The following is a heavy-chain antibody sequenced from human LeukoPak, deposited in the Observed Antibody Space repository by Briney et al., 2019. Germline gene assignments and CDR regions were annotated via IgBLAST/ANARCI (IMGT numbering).Heavy chain of an antibody. CDR2: ISAYNGNT. J-gene: IGHJ4*02. Sequence: GASVKVSCKAPGGTFSSYAISWVRQAPGQGLEWMGWISAYNGNTNYAQKLQGRVTMTTDTSTSTAYMELRSLRSDDTAVYYCARSTYGSGNDYWGQGTLVTVSS. V-gene: IGHV1-18*01. D-gene: IGHD3-10*01. CDR3: ARSTYGSGNDY. CDR1: GGTFSSYA.